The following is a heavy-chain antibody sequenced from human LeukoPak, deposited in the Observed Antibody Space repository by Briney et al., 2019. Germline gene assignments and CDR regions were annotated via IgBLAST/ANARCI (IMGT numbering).Heavy chain of an antibody. V-gene: IGHV5-51*01. J-gene: IGHJ3*02. CDR1: GYSFTSYW. CDR3: ARPRDDAFDI. CDR2: IYPGDSAI. Sequence: GESLKIFCKGSGYSFTSYWIGWVRQMPGKGLEWMGIIYPGDSAIRYSPSFQGQVTISADKSISTAYLQWSSLKASDTAMYYCARPRDDAFDIWGQGTMVTVSS.